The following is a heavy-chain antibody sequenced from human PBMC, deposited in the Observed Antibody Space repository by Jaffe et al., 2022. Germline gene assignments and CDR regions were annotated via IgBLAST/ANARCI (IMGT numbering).Heavy chain of an antibody. CDR3: TRAACTGGSCYFLPFDY. Sequence: EVQLVESGGGLVQPGRSLRLSCTASGFTFADYAMTWFRQAPGQGLEWVGFIRGKTYGGTTEYAASVEGRFTISRDDSKSIAYLQMDSLKTEDTAVYYCTRAACTGGSCYFLPFDYWGQGTLVIVSS. J-gene: IGHJ4*02. CDR2: IRGKTYGGTT. D-gene: IGHD2-15*01. V-gene: IGHV3-49*03. CDR1: GFTFADYA.